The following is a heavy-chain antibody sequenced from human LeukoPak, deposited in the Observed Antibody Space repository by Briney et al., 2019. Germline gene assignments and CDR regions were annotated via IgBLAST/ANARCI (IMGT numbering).Heavy chain of an antibody. J-gene: IGHJ6*02. Sequence: GGSLRLSCAASGFTFSDYYLSWIRQAPGKGLEWVSYISHSGSTIYYADSVKGRFSVSRDNAKNSLYLQMNSLRAEDTAVYYCARSGIAAAGNGMDVWGQGTTVTVSS. CDR1: GFTFSDYY. D-gene: IGHD6-13*01. CDR2: ISHSGSTI. CDR3: ARSGIAAAGNGMDV. V-gene: IGHV3-11*04.